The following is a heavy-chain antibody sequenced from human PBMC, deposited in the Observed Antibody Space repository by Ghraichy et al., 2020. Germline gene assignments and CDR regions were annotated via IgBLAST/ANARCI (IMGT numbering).Heavy chain of an antibody. CDR2: IYYSGST. CDR3: ARVSSRLWYN. V-gene: IGHV4-31*03. CDR1: GGSISSGGYY. J-gene: IGHJ4*02. Sequence: SETLSLTCTVSGGSISSGGYYWSWIRQHPGKGLEWIGYIYYSGSTYYNPSLKSRVTISVDTSKNQFSLKLSSVTAADTAVYYCARVSSRLWYNWGQGTLVTVSS. D-gene: IGHD2-21*01.